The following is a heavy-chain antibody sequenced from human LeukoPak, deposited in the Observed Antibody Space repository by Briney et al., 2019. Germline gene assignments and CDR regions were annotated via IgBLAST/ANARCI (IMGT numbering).Heavy chain of an antibody. CDR3: ARDGPNYVWGSYRYDYYGMDV. J-gene: IGHJ6*02. CDR1: GFTFSSYS. CDR2: ISSSSSTI. D-gene: IGHD3-16*02. V-gene: IGHV3-48*02. Sequence: GGSLRLSCAASGFTFSSYSMNWVRQAPGKGLEWVSYISSSSSTIYYAESVKGRFTISRDNAKNSLYLQMNSLRDEDTAVYYCARDGPNYVWGSYRYDYYGMDVWGQGTTVTVSS.